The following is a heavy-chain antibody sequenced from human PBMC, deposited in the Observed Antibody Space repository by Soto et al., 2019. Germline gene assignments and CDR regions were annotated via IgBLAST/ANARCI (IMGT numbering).Heavy chain of an antibody. J-gene: IGHJ4*02. V-gene: IGHV3-30*18. CDR3: AKDKVVAAYADAFDY. CDR2: ISYDGSNK. CDR1: GFTFSSYG. D-gene: IGHD2-15*01. Sequence: QVQLVESGGGVVQPGRSLRLSCAASGFTFSSYGMHWVRQAPGKGLEWVAVISYDGSNKYYADSVKGRFTISRDNSKNTLYLQMNSLRAEDTAVYYCAKDKVVAAYADAFDYWGQGTLVTVSS.